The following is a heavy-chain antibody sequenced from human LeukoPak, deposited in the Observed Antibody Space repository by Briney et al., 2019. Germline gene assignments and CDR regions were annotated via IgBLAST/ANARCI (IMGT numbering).Heavy chain of an antibody. J-gene: IGHJ4*02. CDR1: GFTVSSNY. D-gene: IGHD1-20*01. V-gene: IGHV3-23*01. CDR2: ITGTGSNS. Sequence: PGGSLRLSCAASGFTVSSNYMSWVRQAPGKGLECVSGITGTGSNSYYADSVKGRFTTSRDSSKNTLYLQMNSLRAEDAAVYYCAKGITGFDYWGRGALVTVSS. CDR3: AKGITGFDY.